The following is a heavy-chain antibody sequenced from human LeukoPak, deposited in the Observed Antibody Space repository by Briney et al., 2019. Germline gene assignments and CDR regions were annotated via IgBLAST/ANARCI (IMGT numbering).Heavy chain of an antibody. CDR1: GGSISSSNW. D-gene: IGHD6-19*01. J-gene: IGHJ4*02. CDR3: ARRPQVAGEYYFDY. Sequence: SETLSLTCAVSGGSISSSNWWSWVRQPPGKGLEWIGSIYYSGSTYYNPSLKSRVTISVDTSKNQFSLKLSSVTAADTAVYYCARRPQVAGEYYFDYWGPGTLVTVSS. V-gene: IGHV4-39*01. CDR2: IYYSGST.